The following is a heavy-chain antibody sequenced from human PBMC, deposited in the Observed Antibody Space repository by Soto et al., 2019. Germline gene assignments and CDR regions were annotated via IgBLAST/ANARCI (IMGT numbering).Heavy chain of an antibody. CDR3: DRGLAADCA. CDR1: GYTFTHYA. CDR2: INAGSGNT. J-gene: IGHJ5*02. D-gene: IGHD6-13*01. V-gene: IGHV1-3*01. Sequence: QVQLVQSGAEVKKPGASVKVSCTASGYTFTHYAIHWVRHAPGQRLEWMGFINAGSGNTKYSQTFQGRLTFTKDTSASTGYTDLSSLRSEDTAIYYCDRGLAADCAWGQGTLVTDSS.